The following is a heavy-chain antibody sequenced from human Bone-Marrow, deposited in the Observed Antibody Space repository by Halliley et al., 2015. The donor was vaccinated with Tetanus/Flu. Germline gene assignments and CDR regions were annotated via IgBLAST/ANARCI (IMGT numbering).Heavy chain of an antibody. Sequence: WVSSISSSSTYIKYADSVKGRFTISRDNAKNSLFLQMDSLRAEDTAMYYCALYYGISDYDAFDIWGQGTMVTVSS. V-gene: IGHV3-21*01. D-gene: IGHD3-22*01. J-gene: IGHJ3*02. CDR3: ALYYGISDYDAFDI. CDR2: ISSSSTYI.